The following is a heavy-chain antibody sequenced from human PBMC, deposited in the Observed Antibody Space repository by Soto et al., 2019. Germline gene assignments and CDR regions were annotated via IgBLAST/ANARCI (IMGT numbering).Heavy chain of an antibody. CDR1: GIMFSDFW. V-gene: IGHV3-7*01. J-gene: IGHJ4*02. CDR2: IKKDGREK. D-gene: IGHD7-27*01. Sequence: PGGSLRLSCGVTGIMFSDFWMSWVRQAPGKGLEWVSNIKKDGREKCYLYSVKVRFTISRDNAKNLVYLELNSLRAEDTGVYFCTSGHYSGXWGQGTQVTVSX. CDR3: TSGHYSGX.